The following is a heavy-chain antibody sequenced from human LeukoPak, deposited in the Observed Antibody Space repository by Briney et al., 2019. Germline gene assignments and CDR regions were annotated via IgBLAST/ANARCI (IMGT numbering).Heavy chain of an antibody. CDR3: ARDMTAARPYYRSYAFDI. CDR2: IKKDGSEK. V-gene: IGHV3-7*01. Sequence: PGGSLRLSCTASGFTFSSYWMSWVRQAPGKGLEWVANIKKDGSEKYHVDSVKGRFTISRDNAKNSLYLQMNSLRAEDTAVYYCARDMTAARPYYRSYAFDIWGQGTMVTVSS. D-gene: IGHD6-6*01. CDR1: GFTFSSYW. J-gene: IGHJ3*02.